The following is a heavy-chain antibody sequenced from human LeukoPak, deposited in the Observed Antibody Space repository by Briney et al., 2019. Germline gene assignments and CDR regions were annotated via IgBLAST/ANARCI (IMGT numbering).Heavy chain of an antibody. CDR3: TTEIYDSREPLTW. CDR1: GFTFSSYG. J-gene: IGHJ4*02. CDR2: IWYDGSNK. Sequence: GGSLRLSCAASGFTFSSYGMHWVRQAPGKGLEWVAVIWYDGSNKYYADSVKGRFTISRDNSKNTLYLQMNSLRAEDTAVYYCTTEIYDSREPLTWWGQGTLVTVSS. D-gene: IGHD3-22*01. V-gene: IGHV3-33*01.